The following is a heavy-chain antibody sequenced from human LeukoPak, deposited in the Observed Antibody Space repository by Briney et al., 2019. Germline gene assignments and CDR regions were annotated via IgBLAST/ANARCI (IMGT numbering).Heavy chain of an antibody. D-gene: IGHD6-13*01. CDR3: VKIAAD. V-gene: IGHV3-64D*06. Sequence: GGSLRLSCSASGFSFSSYSMDWVREAPGKGLEDVSGISANGGSTYYADSVKGRFTISRDNSKNTLYLQMSSLSAEDTAVYYCVKIAADWGQGALVTVSS. CDR2: ISANGGST. CDR1: GFSFSSYS. J-gene: IGHJ4*02.